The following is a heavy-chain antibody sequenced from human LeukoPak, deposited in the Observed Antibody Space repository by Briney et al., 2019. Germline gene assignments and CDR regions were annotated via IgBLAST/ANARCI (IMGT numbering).Heavy chain of an antibody. CDR3: ARLVGSSWYHEVLLGRDY. CDR2: IYHSGST. D-gene: IGHD6-13*01. Sequence: SGTLSLTCAVSGGSISSSYWWSWIRQPPGKGLEWIGEIYHSGSTNYNLSLKSRVTISVDTSKNQFSLKLSSVTAADTAVYYCARLVGSSWYHEVLLGRDYWGQGTLVTVSS. V-gene: IGHV4-4*02. CDR1: GGSISSSYW. J-gene: IGHJ4*02.